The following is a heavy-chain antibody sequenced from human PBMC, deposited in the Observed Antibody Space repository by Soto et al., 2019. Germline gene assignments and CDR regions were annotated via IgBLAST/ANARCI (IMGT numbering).Heavy chain of an antibody. Sequence: SVKVSCKASGGTFSSYAISWVRQAPGQGLEWMGGIIPIFGTANYAQKFQGRVTITADESTGTAYMELSSLRSEDTAVYYCATNRIAAAGIYFDYWGQGTLVTVSS. J-gene: IGHJ4*02. D-gene: IGHD6-13*01. CDR1: GGTFSSYA. V-gene: IGHV1-69*13. CDR2: IIPIFGTA. CDR3: ATNRIAAAGIYFDY.